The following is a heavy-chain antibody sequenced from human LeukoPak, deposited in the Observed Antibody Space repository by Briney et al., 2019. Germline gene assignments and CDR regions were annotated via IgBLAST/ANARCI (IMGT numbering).Heavy chain of an antibody. CDR1: GFTFSSYA. V-gene: IGHV3-30-3*01. CDR2: ISYDGSNK. J-gene: IGHJ4*02. D-gene: IGHD3-10*01. CDR3: ATDYNGSGKPMFDY. Sequence: PGRSLRLSCAASGFTFSSYAMHWVRQAPGKGLEWVAVISYDGSNKYYADSVKGRFTISRDNSKNTLYLQMNSLRVEDTAVYYCATDYNGSGKPMFDYWGQGTLVTVSS.